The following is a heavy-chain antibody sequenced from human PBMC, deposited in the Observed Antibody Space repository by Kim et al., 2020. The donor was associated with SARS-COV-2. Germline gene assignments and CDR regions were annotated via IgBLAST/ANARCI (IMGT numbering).Heavy chain of an antibody. V-gene: IGHV4-34*01. CDR1: GGSFSGYY. CDR3: ARRPGGITIFGVADDAFDI. J-gene: IGHJ3*02. Sequence: SQTLSLTCAVYGGSFSGYYWSWIRQPPGKGLEWIGEINHSGSTNYNPSLKSRVTISVDTSKNQFSLKLSSVTAADTAVYYCARRPGGITIFGVADDAFDI. CDR2: INHSGST. D-gene: IGHD3-3*01.